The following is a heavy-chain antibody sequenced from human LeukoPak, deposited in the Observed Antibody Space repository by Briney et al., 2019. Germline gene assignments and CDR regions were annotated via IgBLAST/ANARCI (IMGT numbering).Heavy chain of an antibody. CDR1: GGSISGFY. J-gene: IGHJ4*02. CDR2: ISYSGST. CDR3: ARLPGGYFDY. Sequence: PSETLSLTCTVSGGSISGFYWSWIRQPPGKGLEWIGYISYSGSTSYNPSLKSRVTISVDTSRNQFSLKLSSVTAADTAMYYCARLPGGYFDYWGQGTLVTVSS. V-gene: IGHV4-59*08. D-gene: IGHD3-10*01.